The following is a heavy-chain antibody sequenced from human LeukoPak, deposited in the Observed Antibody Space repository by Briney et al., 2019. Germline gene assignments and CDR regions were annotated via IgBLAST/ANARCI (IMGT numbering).Heavy chain of an antibody. CDR3: ATSRDGYNLYRFDY. CDR1: GYTLTELS. J-gene: IGHJ4*02. D-gene: IGHD5-24*01. CDR2: FDPEDGET. V-gene: IGHV1-24*01. Sequence: ASVKVSCKVSGYTLTELSMHWVRQAPGKGLEWMGGFDPEDGETIYAQKFQGRVTMTEDTSTDTAYMELSSLRSEDTAVYYCATSRDGYNLYRFDYWGQGTLVTVSS.